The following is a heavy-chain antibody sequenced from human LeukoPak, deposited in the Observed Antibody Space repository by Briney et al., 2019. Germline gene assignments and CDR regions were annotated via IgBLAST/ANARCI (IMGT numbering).Heavy chain of an antibody. Sequence: GGSLRLSCAASGFTFSSHWMSWVRQAPGKGLEWVATIKKDEGEKYYVDSVKGRFTISRDNAKNSLYLQMNSLRAEDTAVYYCARNSHDYNNLYYFDYWGQGTLVTVSS. V-gene: IGHV3-7*01. J-gene: IGHJ4*02. D-gene: IGHD4-11*01. CDR2: IKKDEGEK. CDR1: GFTFSSHW. CDR3: ARNSHDYNNLYYFDY.